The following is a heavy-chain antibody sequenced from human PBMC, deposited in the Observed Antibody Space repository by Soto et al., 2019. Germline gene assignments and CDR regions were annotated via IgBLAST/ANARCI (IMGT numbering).Heavy chain of an antibody. CDR2: IYYSGST. D-gene: IGHD3-10*01. V-gene: IGHV4-59*01. CDR1: GGSISSYY. Sequence: SETLSLTCTVSGGSISSYYWSWILQHPGKGLEWIGYIYYSGSTNYNPSLKSRVTISVDTSKNQFSLKLSSVTAADTAVYYCARTDIMVRANQEYWFDPWGQGTLVTVSS. CDR3: ARTDIMVRANQEYWFDP. J-gene: IGHJ5*02.